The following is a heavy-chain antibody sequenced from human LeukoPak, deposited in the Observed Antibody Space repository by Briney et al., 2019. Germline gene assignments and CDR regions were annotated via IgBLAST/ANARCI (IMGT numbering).Heavy chain of an antibody. J-gene: IGHJ4*02. CDR3: ARDGYTYGSFDY. D-gene: IGHD5-18*01. CDR1: GGSISSSSYF. Sequence: SETLSLTCSVSGGSISSSSYFWGWIRLPPGKGLEWIGSIYYSGSTYSNPSLKSRVTISVDTSKSQFSLKLSSVTAADTAVYYCARDGYTYGSFDYWGQGTLVTVSS. CDR2: IYYSGST. V-gene: IGHV4-39*01.